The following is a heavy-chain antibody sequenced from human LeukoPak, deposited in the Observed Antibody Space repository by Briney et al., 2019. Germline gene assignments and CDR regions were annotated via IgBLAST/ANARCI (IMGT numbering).Heavy chain of an antibody. Sequence: GGSLRLSCAASGFTFSSYGMHWVRQAPGKGLEWVAVISYDGSNKYYADSVKGRFTISRDNSKNTLYLQMNSLRAEDTAVYYCAKDRTSCLDYWGQGTLVTVSS. D-gene: IGHD2-2*01. CDR1: GFTFSSYG. CDR3: AKDRTSCLDY. V-gene: IGHV3-30*18. CDR2: ISYDGSNK. J-gene: IGHJ4*02.